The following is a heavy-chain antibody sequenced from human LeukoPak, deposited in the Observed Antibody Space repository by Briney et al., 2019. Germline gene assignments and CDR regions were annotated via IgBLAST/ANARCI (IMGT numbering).Heavy chain of an antibody. CDR1: GFTFSSYW. CDR2: IKQDGSEK. V-gene: IGHV3-7*01. Sequence: QPGGSLRLSCAASGFTFSSYWMSWVRQAPGKGLEWVANIKQDGSEKYYVNSVKGRFTISRDNAKNSLYLQMNSPRAEDTAVYYCAREGQGARGYSYGLDYWGQGTLVTVSS. D-gene: IGHD5-18*01. CDR3: AREGQGARGYSYGLDY. J-gene: IGHJ4*02.